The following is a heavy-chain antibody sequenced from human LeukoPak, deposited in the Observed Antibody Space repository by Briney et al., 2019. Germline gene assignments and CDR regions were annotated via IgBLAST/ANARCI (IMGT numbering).Heavy chain of an antibody. V-gene: IGHV3-53*01. CDR3: ARDRSDGNYYMVV. CDR2: IYGGGST. CDR1: GFTVSRNY. J-gene: IGHJ6*03. D-gene: IGHD5-24*01. Sequence: GGSLRLSCAASGFTVSRNYMSWVRQAPGKGLEWVSVIYGGGSTSYADSVKGRFIISRDNSKNTLYLQMNSLRADDTAVYYCARDRSDGNYYMVVWGKGTTVILSS.